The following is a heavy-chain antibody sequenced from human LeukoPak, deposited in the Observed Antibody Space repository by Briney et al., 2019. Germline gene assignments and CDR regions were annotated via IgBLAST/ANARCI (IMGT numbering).Heavy chain of an antibody. Sequence: GGSLRLSCAASGFTFSSYAMHWVRQAPGKGLEWVAVISYDGSNKYYADSVKGRFTISRDNSKNTLYLQMNSLRAEDMAVYYCARDSWCGAQIGYWGQGTLVTVSS. CDR1: GFTFSSYA. CDR3: ARDSWCGAQIGY. V-gene: IGHV3-30*01. D-gene: IGHD3-10*01. J-gene: IGHJ4*02. CDR2: ISYDGSNK.